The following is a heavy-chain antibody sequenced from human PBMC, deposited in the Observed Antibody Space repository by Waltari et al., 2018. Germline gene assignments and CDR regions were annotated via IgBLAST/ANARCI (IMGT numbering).Heavy chain of an antibody. CDR2: IWYDGSNK. CDR3: AKDGPIVGATGGFDY. D-gene: IGHD1-26*01. J-gene: IGHJ4*02. Sequence: QVQLVESGGGVVQPGRSLRLSCAASGFTFSSYGMHWVRQAPGKGLEWVAVIWYDGSNKYYADSVKGRFTISRDNSKNTLYLQMNSLRAEGTAVYYCAKDGPIVGATGGFDYWGQGTLVTVSS. V-gene: IGHV3-33*06. CDR1: GFTFSSYG.